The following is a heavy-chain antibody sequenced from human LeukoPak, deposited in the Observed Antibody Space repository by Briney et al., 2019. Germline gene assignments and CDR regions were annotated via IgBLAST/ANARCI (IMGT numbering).Heavy chain of an antibody. CDR2: ISYDGSNK. CDR3: ARELDHDYYDFYFDY. CDR1: GFTFSGSA. V-gene: IGHV3-30*04. Sequence: GGSLRLSCAASGFTFSGSALHWVRQAPGNGLEWVTVISYDGSNKYYADSVKGRFTISRDNSKNTLYLQMNSLRAEDTAVYYCARELDHDYYDFYFDYWGQGTLVTVSS. J-gene: IGHJ4*02. D-gene: IGHD4-17*01.